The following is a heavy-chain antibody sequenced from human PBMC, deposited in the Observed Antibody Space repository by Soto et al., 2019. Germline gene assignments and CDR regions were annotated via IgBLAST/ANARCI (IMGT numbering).Heavy chain of an antibody. CDR3: ARDKITGLFDY. CDR2: FYYSGNT. J-gene: IGHJ4*02. CDR1: GDSISSSNYY. Sequence: SSETLSLTCTVSGDSISSSNYYWGWIRQPPGKGLEWIGNFYYSGNTYYNPSLKSRVTISVDTSKNQFSLQLTSVTAADTAVYYCARDKITGLFDYWGQGTLVTVSS. V-gene: IGHV4-39*02. D-gene: IGHD2-8*02.